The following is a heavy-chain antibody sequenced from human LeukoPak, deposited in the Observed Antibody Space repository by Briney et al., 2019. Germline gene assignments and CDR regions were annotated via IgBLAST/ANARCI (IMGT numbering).Heavy chain of an antibody. D-gene: IGHD1-26*01. CDR2: ISAYNGNT. J-gene: IGHJ4*02. V-gene: IGHV1-18*01. CDR1: GYTFTSEG. CDR3: ARDRVGATESFDY. Sequence: ASVTVSCTASGYTFTSEGISWARQARGQGLEWMGCISAYNGNTNYAQKLQGRVTMTTDTTTSTAYMELRSLRSDDTAVYYCARDRVGATESFDYWGQGTLVTVSS.